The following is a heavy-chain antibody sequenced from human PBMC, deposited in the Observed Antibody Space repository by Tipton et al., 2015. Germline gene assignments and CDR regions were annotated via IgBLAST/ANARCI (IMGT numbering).Heavy chain of an antibody. J-gene: IGHJ4*02. CDR2: IHHGGST. CDR1: GDSISSSNW. Sequence: TLSLTCSVSGDSISSSNWWSWVRQPPGKGLECIGEIHHGGSTNYSPSLKSRVTMSVDTSKNQFSLHLSSVTAADTAVYYWAREVWYYDSSGYDYWGQGTLVTVSS. CDR3: AREVWYYDSSGYDY. D-gene: IGHD3-22*01. V-gene: IGHV4-4*02.